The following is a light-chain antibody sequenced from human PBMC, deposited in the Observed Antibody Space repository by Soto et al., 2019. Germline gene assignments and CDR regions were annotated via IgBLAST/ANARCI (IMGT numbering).Light chain of an antibody. Sequence: EIVLTQSPGTLSLSPGERATLSCRASQTVTRNYLAWHQQKPGQTPRLLVYGASSRATGIPDRFSGSGSGTDFTLTISRLEPEDFAVYYCQQYGSSPYTFGQGTKVDIK. CDR1: QTVTRNY. CDR2: GAS. V-gene: IGKV3-20*01. CDR3: QQYGSSPYT. J-gene: IGKJ2*01.